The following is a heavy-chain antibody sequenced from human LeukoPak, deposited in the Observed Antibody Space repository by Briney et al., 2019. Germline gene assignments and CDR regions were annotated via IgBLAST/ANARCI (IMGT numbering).Heavy chain of an antibody. CDR2: IYSGGST. Sequence: PEGSLRLSCAASGFTVSSNYMSWVRQAPGKGLEWVSVIYSGGSTYYADSVKGRFTISRHNSKNTLYLQMNSLRAEDTAVYYCARDLSRAPYYYGMDVWGQGTTVTVSS. CDR1: GFTVSSNY. J-gene: IGHJ6*02. V-gene: IGHV3-53*04. CDR3: ARDLSRAPYYYGMDV.